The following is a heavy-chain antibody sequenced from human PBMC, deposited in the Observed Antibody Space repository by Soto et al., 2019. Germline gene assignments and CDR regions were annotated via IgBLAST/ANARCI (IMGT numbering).Heavy chain of an antibody. CDR2: IYDSVST. V-gene: IGHV4-59*11. D-gene: IGHD3-16*01. CDR3: ARDRWGPISVLRWFDP. Sequence: QVQLQEPGPGLVKTSETLSLMCTVSGGSISGRYWSWIRQPPGKGLDWIGYIYDSVSTNYNPSLKSRVTISVDKSKNQFSLSMTSVTAADTAMYYCARDRWGPISVLRWFDPWGQGTLVTVSS. J-gene: IGHJ5*02. CDR1: GGSISGRY.